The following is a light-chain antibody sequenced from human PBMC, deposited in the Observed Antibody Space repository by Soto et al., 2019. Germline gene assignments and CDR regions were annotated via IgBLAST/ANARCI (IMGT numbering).Light chain of an antibody. CDR3: QQYGSSPSIT. J-gene: IGKJ5*01. CDR2: GAS. V-gene: IGKV3-20*01. Sequence: EIVLTQSPGTLSLSPGDRATLSCKASQSVTSTYLAWYRQKPGQAPRLLIHGASSRATGIPDRFSGSGSGTDLTLTIIRLEPEDFAVYYCQQYGSSPSITFGQGTRL. CDR1: QSVTSTY.